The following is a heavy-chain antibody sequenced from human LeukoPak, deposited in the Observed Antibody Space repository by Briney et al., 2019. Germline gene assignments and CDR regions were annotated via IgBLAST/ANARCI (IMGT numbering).Heavy chain of an antibody. CDR2: ISAYDGNT. V-gene: IGHV1-18*01. Sequence: GGSVKVSCKASGYTFTTFGISWVRQAPGQGLEWMGWISAYDGNTNYAQKVQGRVTMTTDTSTSTAYMELRSLRSDDTAVYYCARDKVIATAGTPNWFDPWGQGTLVTVSS. CDR3: ARDKVIATAGTPNWFDP. D-gene: IGHD6-13*01. CDR1: GYTFTTFG. J-gene: IGHJ5*02.